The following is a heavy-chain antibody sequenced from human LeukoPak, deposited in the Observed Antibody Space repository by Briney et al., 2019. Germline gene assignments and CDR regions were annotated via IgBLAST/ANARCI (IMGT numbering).Heavy chain of an antibody. J-gene: IGHJ4*02. CDR2: IYPGDSDT. V-gene: IGHV5-51*01. CDR3: ARHFRDYGDYFPPDY. CDR1: GYXFTSYW. Sequence: GESLKISCNGSGYXFTSYWICWVRQMPGKGLEWIGIIYPGDSDTRYSPSFQGQVTISADKSINTAYLQWSSLKASDTAMYYCARHFRDYGDYFPPDYWGQGTLVTVSS. D-gene: IGHD4-17*01.